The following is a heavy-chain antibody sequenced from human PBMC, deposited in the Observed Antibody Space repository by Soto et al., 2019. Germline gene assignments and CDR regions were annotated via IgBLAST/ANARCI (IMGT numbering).Heavy chain of an antibody. Sequence: GGSLRLSCAASGFTFSSYAMSWVRQAPGKGLEWVSAISGSGGSTYYADSVKGRFTISRDNSKNTLYLQMNSLRAEDTAVYYCAKVRITVIVVATALDYWGQGTLVTVSS. CDR2: ISGSGGST. D-gene: IGHD3-22*01. CDR3: AKVRITVIVVATALDY. J-gene: IGHJ4*02. V-gene: IGHV3-23*01. CDR1: GFTFSSYA.